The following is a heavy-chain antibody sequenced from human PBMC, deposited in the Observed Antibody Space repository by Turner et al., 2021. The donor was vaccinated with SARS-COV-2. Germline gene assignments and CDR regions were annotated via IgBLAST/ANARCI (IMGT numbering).Heavy chain of an antibody. CDR3: AKDRNTYYYGSALDY. CDR1: GFSFSRYV. CDR2: SRGSGDNT. J-gene: IGHJ4*02. Sequence: EVQLLESGGGLVQPGRSLRLSCAASGFSFSRYVMSWVRQAPGKGLECVSASRGSGDNTYYADSVKGRFTISRDNSKNTLYLQMNSLRDDDTAVYYCAKDRNTYYYGSALDYWGQGTLVTVSS. D-gene: IGHD3-10*01. V-gene: IGHV3-23*01.